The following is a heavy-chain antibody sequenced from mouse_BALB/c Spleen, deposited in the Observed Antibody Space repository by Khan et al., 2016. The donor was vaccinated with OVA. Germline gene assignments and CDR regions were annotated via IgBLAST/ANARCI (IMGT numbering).Heavy chain of an antibody. J-gene: IGHJ2*01. D-gene: IGHD1-1*01. V-gene: IGHV1S135*01. CDR2: IDPYNGGT. CDR1: GYSFTDYN. Sequence: VQLKQSGPELVEPGASVTVSCKASGYSFTDYNMFWVQQSLGKSLEWIGYIDPYNGGTNYKQKFMGKATLTVDKSSSTSFMHLNRLASDDSACYYCALNYHYGAGFAYGGQGTTLTVSA. CDR3: ALNYHYGAGFAY.